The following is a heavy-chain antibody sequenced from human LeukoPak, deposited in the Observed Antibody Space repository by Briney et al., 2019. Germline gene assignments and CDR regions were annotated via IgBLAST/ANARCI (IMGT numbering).Heavy chain of an antibody. CDR1: GYTFTSYY. D-gene: IGHD1-26*01. J-gene: IGHJ4*02. Sequence: GASVKVSCKASGYTFTSYYMHWVRQAPGQGLEWMGLINPTGGSTGYAQKFQGRVTITADESTSTAYMELSSLRSEDTAVYYCARDFSGSYYDIDYWGQGTLVTVSS. CDR3: ARDFSGSYYDIDY. CDR2: INPTGGST. V-gene: IGHV1-46*01.